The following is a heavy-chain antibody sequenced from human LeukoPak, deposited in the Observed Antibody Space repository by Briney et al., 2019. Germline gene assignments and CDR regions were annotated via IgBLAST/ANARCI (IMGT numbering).Heavy chain of an antibody. Sequence: PSENLSLNCAVYGGSFSGYYWSWIRQPPGKGLEWIGEINHSGSTNYNPSLKSRVTISVDTSKNQFSLKLSSVTAADTAVYYCARGNPPYGSGSYVPYYMDVWGKGTTVTVSS. D-gene: IGHD3-10*01. V-gene: IGHV4-34*01. J-gene: IGHJ6*03. CDR3: ARGNPPYGSGSYVPYYMDV. CDR2: INHSGST. CDR1: GGSFSGYY.